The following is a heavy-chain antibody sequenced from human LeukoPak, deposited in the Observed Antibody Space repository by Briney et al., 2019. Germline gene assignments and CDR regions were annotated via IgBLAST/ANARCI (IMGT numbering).Heavy chain of an antibody. CDR1: GFTFSSYW. Sequence: GGSLRLSCAASGFTFSSYWMSWVRQAPGKGLEWVSYISSSSSTIYYADSVKGRFTISRDNAKNSLYLQMNSLRAEDTAVYYCAREGEYCSGGSCNAYYGMDVWGQGTTVTVSS. J-gene: IGHJ6*02. V-gene: IGHV3-48*04. CDR3: AREGEYCSGGSCNAYYGMDV. CDR2: ISSSSSTI. D-gene: IGHD2-15*01.